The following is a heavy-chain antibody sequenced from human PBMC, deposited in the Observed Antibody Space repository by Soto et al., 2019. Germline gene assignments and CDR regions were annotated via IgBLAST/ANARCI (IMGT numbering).Heavy chain of an antibody. CDR3: AKDRLPYDYIWGSLDY. CDR2: ISYGGSNK. CDR1: GFTFSSYG. V-gene: IGHV3-30*18. Sequence: GGSLRLSCAASGFTFSSYGMHWVRQAPGKGLEWVAVISYGGSNKYYADSVKGRFTISRDNSKNTLYLQMNSLRAEDTAVYYCAKDRLPYDYIWGSLDYWGQGTLVTVSS. D-gene: IGHD3-16*01. J-gene: IGHJ4*02.